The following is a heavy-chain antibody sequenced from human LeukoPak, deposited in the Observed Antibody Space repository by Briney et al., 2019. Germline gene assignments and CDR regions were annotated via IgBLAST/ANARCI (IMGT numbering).Heavy chain of an antibody. D-gene: IGHD5-24*01. V-gene: IGHV3-7*01. J-gene: IGHJ4*02. Sequence: GGSLRLSCAASGFTFSSYWMSWVRQAPGNGLDWVANIKEDGSKTYYMDSVKGRFTISRDNAQNSLYLQMNSLTAEDSAVYYCARDQGWLQFDYWGQGALATVSS. CDR2: IKEDGSKT. CDR1: GFTFSSYW. CDR3: ARDQGWLQFDY.